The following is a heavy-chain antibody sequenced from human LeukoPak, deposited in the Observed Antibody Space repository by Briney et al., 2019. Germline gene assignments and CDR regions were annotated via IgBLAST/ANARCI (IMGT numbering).Heavy chain of an antibody. D-gene: IGHD6-13*01. J-gene: IGHJ6*02. CDR2: IIPILGIA. CDR1: GGTFSSYA. Sequence: SVKVSCKASGGTFSSYAISWVRQAPGQGLEWMGRIIPILGIANYAQKFQGRVTITADKSTSTAYMELSSLRSEDTAVYYCARDQRVRGSIAAASPNYYYYGMDVWGQGTTVTVSS. V-gene: IGHV1-69*04. CDR3: ARDQRVRGSIAAASPNYYYYGMDV.